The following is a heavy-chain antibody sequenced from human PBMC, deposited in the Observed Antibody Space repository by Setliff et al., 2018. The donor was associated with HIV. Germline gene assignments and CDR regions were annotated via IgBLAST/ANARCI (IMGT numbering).Heavy chain of an antibody. D-gene: IGHD6-6*01. CDR1: GGSISGQY. CDR2: IYSSGTT. CDR3: ARRSIAVREAQFDP. Sequence: TSETLSLACTVSGGSISGQYWSWFRQPPGKNMEWIASIYSSGTTNYNPSLRRRVIISVDTPRNQFSLRVTSVTAADTALYYCARRSIAVREAQFDPWGQGTQVTVSS. J-gene: IGHJ5*02. V-gene: IGHV4-59*11.